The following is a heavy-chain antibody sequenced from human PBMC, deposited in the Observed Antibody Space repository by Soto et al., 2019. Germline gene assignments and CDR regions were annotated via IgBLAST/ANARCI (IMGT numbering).Heavy chain of an antibody. CDR1: GYTFTSYG. CDR3: ARVFSVASDYGWFDP. D-gene: IGHD4-17*01. V-gene: IGHV1-18*01. CDR2: ISAYNGNT. Sequence: GASVKVSCKASGYTFTSYGISWVRQAPGQGLEWMGWISAYNGNTNYAQKLQGRVTMTTDTSTSTAYMELRSLRSDDTAVYYCARVFSVASDYGWFDPWGQGTLVTVSS. J-gene: IGHJ5*02.